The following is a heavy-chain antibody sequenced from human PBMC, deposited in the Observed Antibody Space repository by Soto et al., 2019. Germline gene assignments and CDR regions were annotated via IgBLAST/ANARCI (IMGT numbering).Heavy chain of an antibody. D-gene: IGHD3-22*01. V-gene: IGHV5-51*01. CDR3: ARLSYYYDSSGSHFDP. J-gene: IGHJ5*02. CDR1: GYSFTTYW. Sequence: GESLKISCKGFGYSFTTYWIGWVRQMSGKGLEWMGIIYPGDSDTRYSPSFQGQVTISADKSISTAYLQWSTLKASDTAMYYCARLSYYYDSSGSHFDPWGQGTLVNVSS. CDR2: IYPGDSDT.